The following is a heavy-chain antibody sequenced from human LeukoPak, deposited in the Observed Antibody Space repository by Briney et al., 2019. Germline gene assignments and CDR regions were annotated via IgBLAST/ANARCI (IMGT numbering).Heavy chain of an antibody. Sequence: GGSLRLSCAASGFTFSSYAMSWVRQAPGKGLEWVSAISGSGGSTYYADSVKGRFTISRDNSKNTLYLQMNSLRAEDTAVYYCAKVGRDFWNGYSYYYYGMDVWGQGTTVTVSS. CDR3: AKVGRDFWNGYSYYYYGMDV. D-gene: IGHD3-3*01. CDR2: ISGSGGST. J-gene: IGHJ6*02. V-gene: IGHV3-23*01. CDR1: GFTFSSYA.